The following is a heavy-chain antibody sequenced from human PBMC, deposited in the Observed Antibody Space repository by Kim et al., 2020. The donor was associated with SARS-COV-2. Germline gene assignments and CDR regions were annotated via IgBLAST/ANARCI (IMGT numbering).Heavy chain of an antibody. Sequence: ASVKVSCKASGYTFTSYGISWVRQAPGQGLEWMGWISAYNGNTNYAQKLQGRVTMTTDTSTSTAYMELRSLRSDDTAVYYCARVTQEVPAASYYYYYMDVWGKGTTVTVSS. J-gene: IGHJ6*03. CDR1: GYTFTSYG. V-gene: IGHV1-18*01. CDR2: ISAYNGNT. D-gene: IGHD2-2*01. CDR3: ARVTQEVPAASYYYYYMDV.